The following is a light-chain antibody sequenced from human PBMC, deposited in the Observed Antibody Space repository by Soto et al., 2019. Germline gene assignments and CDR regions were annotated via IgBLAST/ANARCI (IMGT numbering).Light chain of an antibody. CDR1: QGITND. CDR3: LQHNSYPVT. V-gene: IGKV1-17*01. CDR2: AAS. J-gene: IGKJ2*01. Sequence: DIQMTQSPSSLSASVGDRVTITCRASQGITNDLGWYQQKPGKAPKRLIYAASSLQSGDPSRFGGTGSGTEFTRTRSSLQPEDFAPYYFLQHNSYPVTFGQGTKVEI.